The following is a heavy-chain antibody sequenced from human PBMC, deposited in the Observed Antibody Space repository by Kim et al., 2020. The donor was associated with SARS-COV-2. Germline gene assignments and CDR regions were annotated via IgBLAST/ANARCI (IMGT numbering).Heavy chain of an antibody. CDR3: ARGGQLWMYYYYYGMDV. CDR2: ISSSGSTI. CDR1: GFTFSSYE. J-gene: IGHJ6*01. Sequence: GGSLRLSCAASGFTFSSYEMNWVRQAPGKGLEWVSYISSSGSTIYYADSVKGRVTISRDNAKNSLYLQMNSLRAEDTAVYYCARGGQLWMYYYYYGMDVWGQGTTVTVSS. D-gene: IGHD5-18*01. V-gene: IGHV3-48*03.